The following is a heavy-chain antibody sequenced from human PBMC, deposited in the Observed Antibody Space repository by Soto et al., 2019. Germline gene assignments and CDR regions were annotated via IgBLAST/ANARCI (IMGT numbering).Heavy chain of an antibody. V-gene: IGHV3-7*01. CDR3: ASNSGYDFSLTPYYFDY. CDR2: IKQDGSEK. J-gene: IGHJ4*02. CDR1: GFTFSSYW. Sequence: GSLRLSCAASGFTFSSYWMSWVRQAPGKGLEWVANIKQDGSEKYYVDSVKGRFTISRDNAKNSLYLQMNSLRAEDTAVYYCASNSGYDFSLTPYYFDYWGQGTLVTVSA. D-gene: IGHD3-3*01.